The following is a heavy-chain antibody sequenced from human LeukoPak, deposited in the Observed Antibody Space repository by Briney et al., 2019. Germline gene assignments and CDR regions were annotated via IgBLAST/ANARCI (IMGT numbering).Heavy chain of an antibody. CDR1: GFTFSSYG. V-gene: IGHV3-23*01. Sequence: GGSLRLSCAASGFTFSSYGMTWVRQAPGKGLEWVSGITTSGDITYYADSVKGRFTVSRDNSKNTLYLRMNSLRAEDTAVYYCARPPSITLMVVPSWGQGTLVTVSS. CDR2: ITTSGDIT. D-gene: IGHD3-22*01. CDR3: ARPPSITLMVVPS. J-gene: IGHJ5*02.